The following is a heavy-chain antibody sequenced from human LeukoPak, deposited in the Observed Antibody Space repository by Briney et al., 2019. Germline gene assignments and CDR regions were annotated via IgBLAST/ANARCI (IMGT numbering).Heavy chain of an antibody. CDR2: INHSGST. CDR3: ARERQSYYFDY. V-gene: IGHV4-34*01. Sequence: SETLSLTCAVYGGSFSGYYWSWIRQPPGKGLEWIGEINHSGSTNYNPSLKSRVTMSVDTSKNQFSLKLSSVTAADTAVYYCARERQSYYFDYWGQGTLVTVSS. D-gene: IGHD4-11*01. J-gene: IGHJ4*02. CDR1: GGSFSGYY.